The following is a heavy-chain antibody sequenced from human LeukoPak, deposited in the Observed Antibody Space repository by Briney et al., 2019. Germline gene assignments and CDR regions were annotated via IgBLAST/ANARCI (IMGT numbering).Heavy chain of an antibody. V-gene: IGHV4-61*02. D-gene: IGHD6-13*01. CDR1: GGSISSGSYY. CDR2: IYTSGST. Sequence: SETLSLTCTVSGGSISSGSYYWSWIRQPAGKGLEWIGRIYTSGSTNYNPSLKSRVTISVDRSKNQFPLKLNPVTAADPAVYYCARDPGIAAAGSISDAFDIWGQGTMVTVSS. CDR3: ARDPGIAAAGSISDAFDI. J-gene: IGHJ3*02.